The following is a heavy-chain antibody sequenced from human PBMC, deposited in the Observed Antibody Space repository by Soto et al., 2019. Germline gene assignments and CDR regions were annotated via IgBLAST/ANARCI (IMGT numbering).Heavy chain of an antibody. CDR2: ISYDGSNK. J-gene: IGHJ4*02. V-gene: IGHV3-30*18. Sequence: QVQLVESGGGVVQPGRSLRLSCAASGFTFSSYGMHWVRQAPGKGLEWVAVISYDGSNKYYADSVKGRFTISRDNSKNTLYLQMNSLRAEDTAVYYCAKDSVEWELFTYFDYWGQGTLVTVSS. CDR1: GFTFSSYG. CDR3: AKDSVEWELFTYFDY. D-gene: IGHD1-26*01.